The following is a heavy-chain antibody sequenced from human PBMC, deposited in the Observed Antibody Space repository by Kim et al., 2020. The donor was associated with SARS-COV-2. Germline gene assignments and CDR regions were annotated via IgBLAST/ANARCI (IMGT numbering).Heavy chain of an antibody. V-gene: IGHV4-39*01. D-gene: IGHD3-10*01. J-gene: IGHJ4*01. CDR3: AGDYGSGSYYYLDY. CDR1: GGSVSSASFY. CDR2: MFHSGST. Sequence: SETLSLSCTVSGGSVSSASFYWAWIRQRPGKGLEWIATMFHSGSTYYNPSLKSRVTISVDASKNQFSLKLNSVTATDTAVYYCAGDYGSGSYYYLDYWG.